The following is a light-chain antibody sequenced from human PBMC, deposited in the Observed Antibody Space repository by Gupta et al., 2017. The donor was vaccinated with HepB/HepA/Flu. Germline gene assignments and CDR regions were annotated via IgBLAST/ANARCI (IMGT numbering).Light chain of an antibody. J-gene: IGKJ4*01. Sequence: DIQLTQSPSLVSASVGDRVTITCRASQGISSDLAWYQRKPGKAPKLLIYAASTLLSGVPSWFSGSESGTEFTLTISSLQPEDFATYYCQQHKSYPLTFGGGTKVEI. CDR3: QQHKSYPLT. V-gene: IGKV1-9*01. CDR1: QGISSD. CDR2: AAS.